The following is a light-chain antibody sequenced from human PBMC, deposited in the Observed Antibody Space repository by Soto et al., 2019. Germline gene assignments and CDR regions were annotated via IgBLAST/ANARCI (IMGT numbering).Light chain of an antibody. Sequence: DIPMTQSPSTLSASVGDRVTITCRASQSISSWLAWYQQKPGKDPKPLIYKASSLESGVPSRFSGSESGTEFTLTISSLQADDFSTYYCQQYTSYPPWTFGQGTKVEIK. V-gene: IGKV1-5*03. CDR3: QQYTSYPPWT. J-gene: IGKJ1*01. CDR2: KAS. CDR1: QSISSW.